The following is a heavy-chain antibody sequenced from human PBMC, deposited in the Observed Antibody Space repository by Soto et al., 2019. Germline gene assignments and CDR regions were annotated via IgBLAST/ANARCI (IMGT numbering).Heavy chain of an antibody. CDR1: GFTFSSYA. J-gene: IGHJ4*02. Sequence: QVQLVESGGGVVQPGRSPRLSCAASGFTFSSYAMHWVRQAPGKGLEWVAVISYDGSNKYYADSVKGRFTISRDNSKNTLYLQMNSLRAEDTAVYYCARVAGDYEVDYWGQGTLVTVSS. V-gene: IGHV3-30-3*01. D-gene: IGHD4-17*01. CDR2: ISYDGSNK. CDR3: ARVAGDYEVDY.